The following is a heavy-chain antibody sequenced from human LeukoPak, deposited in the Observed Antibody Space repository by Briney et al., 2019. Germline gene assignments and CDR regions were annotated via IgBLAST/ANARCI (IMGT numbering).Heavy chain of an antibody. CDR1: GFTFSSYS. CDR3: AREVSSSSGGYYYYYYMDV. CDR2: ISSSSSTI. Sequence: QPGGFLRLSCAASGFTFSSYSMNWVRQAPGKGLEWVSYISSSSSTIYYADSVKGRFTISRDNAKNSLYLQMNSLRAEDTAVYYCAREVSSSSGGYYYYYYMDVWGKGTTVTVSS. D-gene: IGHD6-6*01. J-gene: IGHJ6*03. V-gene: IGHV3-48*01.